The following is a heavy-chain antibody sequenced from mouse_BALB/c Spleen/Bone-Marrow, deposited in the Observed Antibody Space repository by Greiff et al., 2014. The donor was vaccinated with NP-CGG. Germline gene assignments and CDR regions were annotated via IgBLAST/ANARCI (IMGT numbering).Heavy chain of an antibody. CDR2: IDPANGNT. CDR1: GFNIKDTY. CDR3: TNYYYGSSLFAY. J-gene: IGHJ3*01. V-gene: IGHV14-3*02. Sequence: DVKLVESGAELVKPGASVKLSCTASGFNIKDTYMHWVKQRPEQGLEWIGRIDPANGNTKYDPKFQGEATITADTSSNTAYLQLSSLTSEDTAVYYCTNYYYGSSLFAYWGQGTLVTVSA. D-gene: IGHD1-1*01.